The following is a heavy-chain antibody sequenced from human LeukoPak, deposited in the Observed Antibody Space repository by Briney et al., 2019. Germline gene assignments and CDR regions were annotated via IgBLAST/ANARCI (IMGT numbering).Heavy chain of an antibody. J-gene: IGHJ4*02. CDR1: GFTFSDHY. Sequence: GGSLRLSCAASGFTFSDHYMDWVRQAPGKGLEWVGRTRNKANSYTTEYAASVKGRFTISRDDSKNSLYLQMNSLKTEDTAVYYCARGRGNLVQYYFDYWGQGTLVTVSS. CDR2: TRNKANSYTT. D-gene: IGHD4-23*01. CDR3: ARGRGNLVQYYFDY. V-gene: IGHV3-72*01.